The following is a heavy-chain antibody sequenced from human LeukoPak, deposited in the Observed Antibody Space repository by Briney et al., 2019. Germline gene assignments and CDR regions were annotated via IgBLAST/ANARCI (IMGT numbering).Heavy chain of an antibody. Sequence: GGSLRLSCAASGFSFNTYSMNWVRQAPGKGLEWVSCISSSSTYIYYGDSVKGRFTISRDNAKNSLYLQMNSLRAEDTAVYYCVREQSSGAWRTSDYWGQGTLVTVS. CDR1: GFSFNTYS. CDR3: VREQSSGAWRTSDY. V-gene: IGHV3-21*06. J-gene: IGHJ4*02. CDR2: ISSSSTYI. D-gene: IGHD4/OR15-4a*01.